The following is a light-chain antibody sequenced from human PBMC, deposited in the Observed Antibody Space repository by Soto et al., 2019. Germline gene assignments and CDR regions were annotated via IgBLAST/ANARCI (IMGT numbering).Light chain of an antibody. CDR3: SSYAGNNNLV. Sequence: QSALTQPPSASGSPGQSVTISCTGTSRDVGGYNYVSWYQQQPDKAPKLMIYEVNKRPSGVPDRFSGSKSGNTASLTVSGLQAEDEADYYCSSYAGNNNLVFGGGTKLTVL. V-gene: IGLV2-8*01. CDR2: EVN. J-gene: IGLJ3*02. CDR1: SRDVGGYNY.